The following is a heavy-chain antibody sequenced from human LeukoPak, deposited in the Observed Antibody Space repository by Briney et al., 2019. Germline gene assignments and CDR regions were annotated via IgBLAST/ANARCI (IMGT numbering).Heavy chain of an antibody. J-gene: IGHJ4*02. Sequence: ASVKVSCKASGYTFTSYGISWVRQAPGQGLEWMGWISAYNGNTNYAQKLQGRVTMTTDTSTSTAYMELRSLRSDDTAVYYCVRDPPLWICSSTSCLDFDYWGQGTLVTVSS. CDR3: VRDPPLWICSSTSCLDFDY. CDR1: GYTFTSYG. D-gene: IGHD2-2*01. CDR2: ISAYNGNT. V-gene: IGHV1-18*01.